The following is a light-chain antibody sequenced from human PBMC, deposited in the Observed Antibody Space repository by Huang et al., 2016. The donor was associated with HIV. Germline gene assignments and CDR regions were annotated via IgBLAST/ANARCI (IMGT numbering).Light chain of an antibody. CDR1: QSVSNF. CDR2: DAY. CDR3: QQRTTWPLT. V-gene: IGKV3-11*01. Sequence: EIVLTQSPATLSLSPGERATLSCRASQSVSNFLAWYQQKPGQAPRFLIYDAYNRAPGTPARFSGSGSGTDFPLTISSLEPEDFAVYYCQQRTTWPLTFGGGTKVEIK. J-gene: IGKJ4*01.